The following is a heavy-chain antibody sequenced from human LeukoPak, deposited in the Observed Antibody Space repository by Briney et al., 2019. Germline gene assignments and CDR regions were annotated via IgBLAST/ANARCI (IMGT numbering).Heavy chain of an antibody. J-gene: IGHJ5*01. V-gene: IGHV3-23*01. D-gene: IGHD6-13*01. CDR1: GFTFSSYA. Sequence: PGGSLRLSCAASGFTFSSYAMSWVRQAPGKGLEWVSAVSGSGGSTYYADSVQGRFTISRADSKNTLYLQMNNLRAEDTAVYYCAKDYRYAIAAAGSQYNWFDSWGQGTLVTVSS. CDR2: VSGSGGST. CDR3: AKDYRYAIAAAGSQYNWFDS.